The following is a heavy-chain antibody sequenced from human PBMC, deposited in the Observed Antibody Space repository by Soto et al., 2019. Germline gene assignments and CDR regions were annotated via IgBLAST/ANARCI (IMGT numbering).Heavy chain of an antibody. CDR3: AKRTGDDSFHGLDA. Sequence: EVQMVESGGGLVKPGGSQRLSCKALKFAITSHVMTWVRQAPGKGLEWVSGISASGGITFYADSVLGRFTSSRDDTRNMVYLQMDRLRAADTAVYYCAKRTGDDSFHGLDAWGQGTTVVVSS. J-gene: IGHJ6*02. CDR1: KFAITSHV. V-gene: IGHV3-23*04. CDR2: ISASGGIT. D-gene: IGHD7-27*01.